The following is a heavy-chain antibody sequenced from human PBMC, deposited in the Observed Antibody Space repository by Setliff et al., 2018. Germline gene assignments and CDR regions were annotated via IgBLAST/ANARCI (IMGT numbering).Heavy chain of an antibody. CDR1: GYTFSHSG. CDR2: ISVYSGNT. J-gene: IGHJ4*02. CDR3: SRLVRYCSRTTCQTASGAEL. D-gene: IGHD2-2*01. Sequence: ASVKVSCKASGYTFSHSGITWVRQAPGQGLEWMGWISVYSGNTNYAQKLQGRVTMTTDASTNTAYMEVRGLTSDDTAVYYCSRLVRYCSRTTCQTASGAELWGQGTLVTVSS. V-gene: IGHV1-18*01.